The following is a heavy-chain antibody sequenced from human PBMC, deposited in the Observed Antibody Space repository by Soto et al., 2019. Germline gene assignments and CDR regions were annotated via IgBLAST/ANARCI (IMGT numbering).Heavy chain of an antibody. CDR1: GFIVSNAW. Sequence: GLSIRLSCAASGFIVSNAWINGVLQAPGKGLEWVGRIKSKIHGGTTDFAAPVKGRFAISRDDSKNIVYMQINSLKIEDSAVYYCRKDPYSDKMVARLDNWAHGTLVPVSS. V-gene: IGHV3-15*07. CDR3: RKDPYSDKMVARLDN. J-gene: IGHJ4*01. D-gene: IGHD1-26*01. CDR2: IKSKIHGGTT.